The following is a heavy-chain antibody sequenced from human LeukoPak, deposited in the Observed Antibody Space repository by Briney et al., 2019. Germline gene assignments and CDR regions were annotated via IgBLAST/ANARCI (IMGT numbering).Heavy chain of an antibody. D-gene: IGHD3-9*01. CDR3: ARDGGDYDILTGYYDY. CDR1: GYTFTSYY. Sequence: ASVKVSCKASGYTFTSYYMHWVRQAPGQGLEWMGIINPSGGSTSYAQKFQGRVTMTRGTSTSTVYMELSSLRSEDTAVYYCARDGGDYDILTGYYDYWGQGTLVTVSS. V-gene: IGHV1-46*01. CDR2: INPSGGST. J-gene: IGHJ4*02.